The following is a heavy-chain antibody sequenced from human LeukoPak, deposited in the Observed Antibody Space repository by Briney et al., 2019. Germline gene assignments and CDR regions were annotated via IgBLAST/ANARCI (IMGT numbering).Heavy chain of an antibody. CDR1: GYTFINYV. CDR3: TREDY. CDR2: INAADGDT. V-gene: IGHV1-3*01. J-gene: IGHJ4*02. Sequence: ASVKVSCKTSGYTFINYVVHWVRQAPGQRLEWMGWINAADGDTKYSQESQGRVTITRDTSASTVYMELSSLGFEDTTVYYCTREDYWGQGTLVTVSS.